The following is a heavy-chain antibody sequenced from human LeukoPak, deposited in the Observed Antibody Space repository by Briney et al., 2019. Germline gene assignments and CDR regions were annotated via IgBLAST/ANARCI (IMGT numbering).Heavy chain of an antibody. CDR2: IIPIFGTA. CDR1: GGTFSSYA. V-gene: IGHV1-69*13. Sequence: SVKVSCKASGGTFSSYAISWVRQAPGQGLEWMGGIIPIFGTANYAQKFQGRVTITADESTSTAYMELSSLRSEDTAVYYCARSQEGVYSSSWGVFDYWGQGTLVTVSS. J-gene: IGHJ4*02. D-gene: IGHD6-13*01. CDR3: ARSQEGVYSSSWGVFDY.